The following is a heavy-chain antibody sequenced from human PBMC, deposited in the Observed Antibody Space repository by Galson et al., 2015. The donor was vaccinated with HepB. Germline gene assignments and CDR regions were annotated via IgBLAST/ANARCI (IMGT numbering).Heavy chain of an antibody. CDR3: ARTAVAGTYYYYGMDV. D-gene: IGHD6-19*01. Sequence: SVTVSCKASGSTFTSYGISWVRQAPGQGLEWMGWISAYNGNTNYAQRLQGRVTMTTDTSTSTAYMELRSLRSDDTAVYYCARTAVAGTYYYYGMDVWGQGTTVTVSS. J-gene: IGHJ6*02. CDR2: ISAYNGNT. CDR1: GSTFTSYG. V-gene: IGHV1-18*01.